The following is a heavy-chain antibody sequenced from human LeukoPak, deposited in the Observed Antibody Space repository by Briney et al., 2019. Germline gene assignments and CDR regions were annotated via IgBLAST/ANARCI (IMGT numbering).Heavy chain of an antibody. Sequence: KPSETLSLTCAVYGGSFSGYYWSWIRQPPGKGLEWIGYIYYSGSTNYNPSLKSRVTISVDTSKNQFSLKLSSVTAADTAVYYCARTTGYSSGWYYFDYWGQGTLVTVSS. V-gene: IGHV4-59*01. J-gene: IGHJ4*02. CDR3: ARTTGYSSGWYYFDY. CDR2: IYYSGST. CDR1: GGSFSGYY. D-gene: IGHD6-19*01.